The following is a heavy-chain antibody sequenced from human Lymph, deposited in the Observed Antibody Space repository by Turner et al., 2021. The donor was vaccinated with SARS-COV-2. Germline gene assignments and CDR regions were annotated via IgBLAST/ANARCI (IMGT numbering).Heavy chain of an antibody. CDR1: GFTFSSYA. V-gene: IGHV3-23*01. D-gene: IGHD2-2*01. CDR3: AKGGGWGYQLGVYFDY. Sequence: EVQLLESGGGLVQPGGSLRLSCAASGFTFSSYAMSWVRQAQGKGREWVSAISGRGGSTYYADSVKGRFTISRDNSKNTLYLQMNSLRAEDTAVYYCAKGGGWGYQLGVYFDYWGQGTLVTVSS. J-gene: IGHJ4*02. CDR2: ISGRGGST.